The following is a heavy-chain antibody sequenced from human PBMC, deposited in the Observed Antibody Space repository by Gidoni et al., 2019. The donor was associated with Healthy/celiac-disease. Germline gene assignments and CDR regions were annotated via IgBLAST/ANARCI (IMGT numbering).Heavy chain of an antibody. J-gene: IGHJ4*02. V-gene: IGHV3-53*01. D-gene: IGHD3-10*01. CDR1: GFTVSSNY. CDR2: IYSSGST. Sequence: EVQLVESGGGLIQPGGSLRLSCAASGFTVSSNYMSWVRQAPGKGLEWVSVIYSSGSTYYADSVKGRFTSSRDNSKNTLYLQMNSLRAEDTAVYYCASNYGSGSYYLNYWGQGTLVTVSS. CDR3: ASNYGSGSYYLNY.